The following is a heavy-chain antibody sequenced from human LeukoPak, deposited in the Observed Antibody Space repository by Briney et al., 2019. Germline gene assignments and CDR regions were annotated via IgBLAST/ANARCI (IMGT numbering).Heavy chain of an antibody. CDR2: IYYSGST. D-gene: IGHD2-2*01. CDR1: GGSISSGGYY. J-gene: IGHJ5*02. CDR3: ARELVPNWFDP. Sequence: SETLSLTCTVSGGSISSGGYYWSWIRQHPGKGLEWIGYIYYSGSTYYNPSLKSRVTISVDTSKNQFSLKLRSVTAEDTAVYYCARELVPNWFDPWGQGTLVTVSS. V-gene: IGHV4-31*03.